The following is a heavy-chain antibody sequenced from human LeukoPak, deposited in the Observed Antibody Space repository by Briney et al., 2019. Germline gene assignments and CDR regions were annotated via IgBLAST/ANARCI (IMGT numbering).Heavy chain of an antibody. D-gene: IGHD2-21*02. CDR2: MNPNSGNT. V-gene: IGHV1-8*03. CDR3: ARAGLVVVTAENFYYMDV. CDR1: VYTFTIYD. Sequence: ASVKVSCKSSVYTFTIYDINWVRQATGQGLEWMGWMNPNSGNTGYAQKFQGRVSSTRNTSISTAYMELSSLRSEDTAVYYRARAGLVVVTAENFYYMDVWGKGTTVTVSS. J-gene: IGHJ6*03.